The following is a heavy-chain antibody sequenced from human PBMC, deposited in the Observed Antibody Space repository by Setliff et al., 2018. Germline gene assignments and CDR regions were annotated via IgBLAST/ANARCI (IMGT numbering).Heavy chain of an antibody. CDR3: AKGGDWDDQPYAFDI. J-gene: IGHJ3*02. Sequence: PGGSLRLSCEGSGFIFSNYFMSWFRQAPGKGLEWLSYVTTTGGFTKEADSVRGRFSVSRDNSKKSVYLQINDLRAEDTALYFCAKGGDWDDQPYAFDIWGQGTMVTVSS. D-gene: IGHD1-1*01. CDR2: VTTTGGFT. CDR1: GFIFSNYF. V-gene: IGHV3-11*03.